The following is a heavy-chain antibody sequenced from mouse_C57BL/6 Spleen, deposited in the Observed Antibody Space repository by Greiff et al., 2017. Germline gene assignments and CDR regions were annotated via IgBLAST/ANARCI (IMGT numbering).Heavy chain of an antibody. CDR1: GYTFTSYW. Sequence: VQLQQPGAELVKPGASVKMSCKASGYTFTSYWITWVKQRPGQGLEWIGDIYPGSGSTNYNEKFKSKATLTVDTSSSTAYMQLSSLTSEDSAVYYCARGVYYYGSPYYAMDYWGQGTSVTVSS. V-gene: IGHV1-55*01. D-gene: IGHD1-1*01. J-gene: IGHJ4*01. CDR3: ARGVYYYGSPYYAMDY. CDR2: IYPGSGST.